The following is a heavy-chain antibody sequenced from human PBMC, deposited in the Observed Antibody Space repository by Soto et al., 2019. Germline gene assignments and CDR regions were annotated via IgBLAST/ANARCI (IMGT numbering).Heavy chain of an antibody. CDR3: AKDMKWGGMTTIHYFDS. V-gene: IGHV3-9*02. CDR1: GVTADDYA. D-gene: IGHD4-17*01. Sequence: GGSVRLSCVASGVTADDYAMHWVRQAPGKGLEWVSGISSNSDTIDYADSVKGRFTISRDNAKNSLFLQMNSLRPEDTALYYCAKDMKWGGMTTIHYFDSWGQGTLVTVSS. CDR2: ISSNSDTI. J-gene: IGHJ4*02.